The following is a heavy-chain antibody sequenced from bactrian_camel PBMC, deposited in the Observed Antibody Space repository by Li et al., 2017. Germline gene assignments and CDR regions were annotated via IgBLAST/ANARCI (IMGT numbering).Heavy chain of an antibody. Sequence: VQLVESGGGSVQAGETLRLSCTASGSTFDASNMGWYRQAPGSDCEMVAFINHDDRTLYADSVKGRFTISQDSAKTTVYLQMTDLKPEDTAVYYCAFDGWVEHEGRCGSGNQGTQVTVS. V-gene: IGHV3S55*01. CDR2: INHDDRT. D-gene: IGHD3*01. J-gene: IGHJ4*01. CDR1: GSTFDASN.